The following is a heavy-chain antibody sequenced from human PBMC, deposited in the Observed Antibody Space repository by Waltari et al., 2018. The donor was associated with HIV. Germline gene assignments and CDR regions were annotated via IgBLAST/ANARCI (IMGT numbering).Heavy chain of an antibody. CDR3: ARERFGSSYFGY. CDR1: GFTFSSYA. J-gene: IGHJ4*02. CDR2: ISSSSTTI. V-gene: IGHV3-48*04. D-gene: IGHD6-6*01. Sequence: EVQLVESGGGLVQPGGSLRLSCAASGFTFSSYAMNWVRQAPGKGLECVSYISSSSTTINDADSVKGRFTISRDNAKNLLYLQMSSLRAEDTAVYFCARERFGSSYFGYWGQGTLVTVSS.